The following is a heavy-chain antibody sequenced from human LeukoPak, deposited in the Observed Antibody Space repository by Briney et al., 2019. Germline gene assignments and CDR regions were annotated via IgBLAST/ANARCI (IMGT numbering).Heavy chain of an antibody. CDR1: GFTFSDYT. J-gene: IGHJ5*01. CDR2: INSPSTNI. CDR3: ARDISYIGFDC. V-gene: IGHV3-21*06. Sequence: KSGGSLRLSCAASGFTFSDYTINWVRQAPGKGLEWVSSINSPSTNIHYVDSLKGRFTLSRDNAKNSVYLQMNSLRAEDTAVYYCARDISYIGFDCWGQGTRVTVSS. D-gene: IGHD3-10*01.